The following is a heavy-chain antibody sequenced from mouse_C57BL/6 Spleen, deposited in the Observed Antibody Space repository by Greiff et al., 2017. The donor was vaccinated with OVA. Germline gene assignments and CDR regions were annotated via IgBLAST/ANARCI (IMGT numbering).Heavy chain of an antibody. CDR1: GFTFSSYG. J-gene: IGHJ3*01. V-gene: IGHV5-6*01. Sequence: EVQLVESGGDLVKPGGSLKLSCAASGFTFSSYGMSWVRQTPDKRLEWVATISSGGSYTYYPDSVKGRFTISRDNAKNTLYLQMSSLKSEDTAMYYCARQGDGNYEIFAYWGQGTLVTVSA. CDR3: ARQGDGNYEIFAY. CDR2: ISSGGSYT. D-gene: IGHD2-1*01.